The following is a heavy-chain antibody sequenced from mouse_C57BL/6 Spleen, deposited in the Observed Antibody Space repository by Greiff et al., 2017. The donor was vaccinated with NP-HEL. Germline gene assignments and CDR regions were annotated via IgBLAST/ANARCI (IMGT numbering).Heavy chain of an antibody. CDR1: GYTFTSYW. V-gene: IGHV1-61*01. Sequence: QVQLKQSGAELVRPGSSVKLSCKASGYTFTSYWMDWVKQRPGQGLEWIGNIYPSDSETHYNQKFKDKATLTVDKSSSTAYMQLSSLTSEDSAVYYCARSYYGSRRYFDVWGTGTTVTVSS. J-gene: IGHJ1*03. D-gene: IGHD1-1*01. CDR2: IYPSDSET. CDR3: ARSYYGSRRYFDV.